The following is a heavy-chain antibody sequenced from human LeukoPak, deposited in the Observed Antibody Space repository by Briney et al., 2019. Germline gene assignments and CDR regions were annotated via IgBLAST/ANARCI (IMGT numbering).Heavy chain of an antibody. J-gene: IGHJ6*04. CDR3: ARGRIAMVRGVLYYYYYGMDV. Sequence: PSETLSLTCTVSGGSVSSGTYYWSWIRQPPGKGLEWIGYIYYSGSTNYNPSLKSRVIISVDTSKNQLSQKLSSVTAADTAVYYCARGRIAMVRGVLYYYYYGMDVWGKGTTVTVSS. D-gene: IGHD3-10*01. CDR2: IYYSGST. CDR1: GGSVSSGTYY. V-gene: IGHV4-61*01.